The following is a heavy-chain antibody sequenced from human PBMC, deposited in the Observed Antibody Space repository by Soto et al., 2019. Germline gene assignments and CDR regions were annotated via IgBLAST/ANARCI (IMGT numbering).Heavy chain of an antibody. CDR1: GYTFNTYT. V-gene: IGHV1-3*01. CDR3: ASEVRRNWFDP. J-gene: IGHJ5*02. CDR2: INPGYGNT. Sequence: LVQSGAEVKKPGASVIVSCKASGYTFNTYTLHWVRHAPGQRPEWLGSINPGYGNTQYSQNFQGRVTITRNTAATIAYMELSSLRSEDTAVYYCASEVRRNWFDPWGQGTLVTVSS.